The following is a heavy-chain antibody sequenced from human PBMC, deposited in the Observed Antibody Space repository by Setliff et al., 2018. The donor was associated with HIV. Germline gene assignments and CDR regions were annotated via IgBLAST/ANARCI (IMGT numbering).Heavy chain of an antibody. V-gene: IGHV1-46*01. CDR2: INPSDGST. J-gene: IGHJ4*02. CDR3: AKDMNRGGYSDSSPHDF. D-gene: IGHD3-22*01. Sequence: ASVKVSCKTSGYTFTSYTTHWVRQAPGQGLEWMGLINPSDGSTSYAPKFQDRVTMTRDTSTTTVYMELSSLRSDDTAVYYCAKDMNRGGYSDSSPHDFWGQGTLVTVSS. CDR1: GYTFTSYT.